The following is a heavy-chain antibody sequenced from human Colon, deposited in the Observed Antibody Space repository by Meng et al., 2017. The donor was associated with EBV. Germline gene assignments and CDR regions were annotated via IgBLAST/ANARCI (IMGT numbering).Heavy chain of an antibody. CDR3: ARGSYYTWAT. CDR2: IHPSGTT. J-gene: IGHJ5*02. D-gene: IGHD3-10*01. CDR1: GGPIISNHHW. V-gene: IGHV4/OR15-8*02. Sequence: VELNDVGSLLRKPSQALPQAVWSYGGPIISNHHWGSRVRQPPRKGPEWIGEIHPSGTTNYHPSFKSRVNMSIDTWKNRFSLDLTSVTAADTAVYYCARGSYYTWATWGQGTLVTVSS.